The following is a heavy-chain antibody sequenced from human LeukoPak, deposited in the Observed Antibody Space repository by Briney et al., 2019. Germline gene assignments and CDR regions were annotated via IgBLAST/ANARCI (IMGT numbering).Heavy chain of an antibody. V-gene: IGHV3-33*01. D-gene: IGHD6-19*01. Sequence: GGSLRLSCAASGFTFSSYGMHWVRQAPGKGLEWVAVIWYDGSNKYYADSVKGRFTISRDNSKNTLYLQMNSLRAEDTAVYYCARAGQWLVAGDYFDYWAREPWSPSPQ. CDR3: ARAGQWLVAGDYFDY. CDR1: GFTFSSYG. CDR2: IWYDGSNK. J-gene: IGHJ4*02.